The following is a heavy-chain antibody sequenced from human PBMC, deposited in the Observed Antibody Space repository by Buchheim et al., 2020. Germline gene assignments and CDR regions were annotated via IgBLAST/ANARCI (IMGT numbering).Heavy chain of an antibody. V-gene: IGHV4-39*01. D-gene: IGHD6-19*01. Sequence: QLQLQESGPGLVKPSETLSLTCTVSGGSISSSGYYWGWIRQPPGKGLEWIGRIYYGGRTSYNPSLKSRVTISVDTSKNQFSLKLSSVTAADTAVYYCARLKGQWPDFWGQGTL. CDR1: GGSISSSGYY. CDR2: IYYGGRT. J-gene: IGHJ4*02. CDR3: ARLKGQWPDF.